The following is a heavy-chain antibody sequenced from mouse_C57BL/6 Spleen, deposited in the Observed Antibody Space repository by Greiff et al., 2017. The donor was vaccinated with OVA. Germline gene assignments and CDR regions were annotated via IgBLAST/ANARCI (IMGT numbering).Heavy chain of an antibody. D-gene: IGHD1-1*01. J-gene: IGHJ3*01. V-gene: IGHV1-76*01. CDR1: GYTFTDYY. Sequence: VKLVESGAELVRPGASVKLSCKASGYTFTDYYINWVKQRPGQGLEWIARIYPGSGNTYYNEKFKGKATLTAEKSSSTAYMQLSSLTSEDSAVYCCAREDGSSFAYWGQGTLVTVSA. CDR2: IYPGSGNT. CDR3: AREDGSSFAY.